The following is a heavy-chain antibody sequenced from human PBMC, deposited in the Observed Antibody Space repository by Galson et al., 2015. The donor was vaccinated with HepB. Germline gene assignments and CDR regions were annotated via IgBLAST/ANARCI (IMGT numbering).Heavy chain of an antibody. CDR2: IWYDGSNK. J-gene: IGHJ6*02. CDR3: ARAHQKYYDFWSGYFRPPVSQKYGMDV. D-gene: IGHD3-3*01. V-gene: IGHV3-33*01. CDR1: GFTFSSYG. Sequence: SLRLSCAASGFTFSSYGMHWVRQAPGKGLEWVAVIWYDGSNKYYADSVKGRFTISRDNSKNTLYLQMNSLRAEDTAVYYCARAHQKYYDFWSGYFRPPVSQKYGMDVWGQGTTVTVSS.